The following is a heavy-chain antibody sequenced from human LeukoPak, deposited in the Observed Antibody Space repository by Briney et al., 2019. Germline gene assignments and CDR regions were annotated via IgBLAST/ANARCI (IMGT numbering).Heavy chain of an antibody. D-gene: IGHD4-17*01. CDR1: GGSISGYY. Sequence: KPSETLSLTCSVSGGSISGYYWSWIRQPPGKGLEWIGYIYDSGTTGYNPSLNSRVTISLDTSMKQFSLRLRSVTAADTAVYYCARHISYGDYVGVGWFDPWGQGTLVTVSS. CDR2: IYDSGTT. CDR3: ARHISYGDYVGVGWFDP. J-gene: IGHJ5*02. V-gene: IGHV4-59*08.